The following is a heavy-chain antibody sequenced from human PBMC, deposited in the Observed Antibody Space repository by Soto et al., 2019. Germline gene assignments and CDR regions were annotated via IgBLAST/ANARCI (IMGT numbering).Heavy chain of an antibody. CDR3: ARGDYHGMDV. D-gene: IGHD3-16*01. CDR1: GYIFANYY. J-gene: IGHJ6*02. Sequence: QVQLVESGAEGKKPGASMKLSCQASGYIFANYYMHWVRQAPGQGLEWMGIFNPDGGSTTYAQKFQDRVTVTGDTSTSTVYMELSSLTSEDTAVYFCARGDYHGMDVWGQGTTVTVSS. V-gene: IGHV1-46*01. CDR2: FNPDGGST.